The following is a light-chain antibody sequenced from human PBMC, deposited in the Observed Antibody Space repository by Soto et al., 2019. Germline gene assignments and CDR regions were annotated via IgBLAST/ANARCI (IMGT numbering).Light chain of an antibody. CDR3: QHYNSYSEA. J-gene: IGKJ1*01. CDR1: QTISSW. CDR2: KAS. Sequence: DIQMTQSHSTLCGCLGDRGPIXCRASQTISSWLAWYQQKPGKAPKLLIYKASTLKSGVPSRFSGSGSGTEFTLTISSLQPDDFATYYCQHYNSYSEAFGQGTKVDIK. V-gene: IGKV1-5*03.